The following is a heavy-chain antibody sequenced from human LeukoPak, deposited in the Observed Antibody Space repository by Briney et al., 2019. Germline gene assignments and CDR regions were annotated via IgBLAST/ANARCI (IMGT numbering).Heavy chain of an antibody. CDR3: VTAMVRGEYYYYGMDV. V-gene: IGHV1-69*04. CDR2: IIPIFGIA. Sequence: SVKFSCKASEGTFSSYAIAWVRQAPGQGLEWMGRIIPIFGIANYAQKFQGRVTITADKSTSTAYMELSSLRSEDTAVYYCVTAMVRGEYYYYGMDVWGQGTTVTVSS. CDR1: EGTFSSYA. D-gene: IGHD5-18*01. J-gene: IGHJ6*02.